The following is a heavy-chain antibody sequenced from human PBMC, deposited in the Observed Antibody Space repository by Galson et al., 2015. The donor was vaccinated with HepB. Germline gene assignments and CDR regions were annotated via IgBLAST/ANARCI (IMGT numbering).Heavy chain of an antibody. J-gene: IGHJ4*02. CDR3: ARELHVDTAMVTGV. D-gene: IGHD5-18*01. V-gene: IGHV3-11*01. CDR2: ISSSGSTI. CDR1: GFTFSDYY. Sequence: SLRLSCAASGFTFSDYYMSWIRQAPGKGLEWVSYISSSGSTIYYADSVKGRFTISRDNAKNSLYLQMNSLRAEDTAVYYCARELHVDTAMVTGVWGQGTLVTVSS.